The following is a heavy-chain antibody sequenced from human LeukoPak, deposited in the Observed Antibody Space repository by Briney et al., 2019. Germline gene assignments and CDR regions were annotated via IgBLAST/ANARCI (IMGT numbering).Heavy chain of an antibody. CDR3: ARGITMIVVVITPGYDYYYGMDV. V-gene: IGHV1-46*01. CDR1: GYTFTSYY. D-gene: IGHD3-22*01. Sequence: ASVKVSYKASGYTFTSYYMHWERQAPGQGLEWMGIINPSGGSTSYAQKFQGRVTMTRDTSTSTVYMELSSLRSEDTAVYYCARGITMIVVVITPGYDYYYGMDVWGQGTTVTVSS. CDR2: INPSGGST. J-gene: IGHJ6*02.